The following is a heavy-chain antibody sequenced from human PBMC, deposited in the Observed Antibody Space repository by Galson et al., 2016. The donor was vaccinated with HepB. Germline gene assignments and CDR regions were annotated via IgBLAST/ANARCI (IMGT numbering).Heavy chain of an antibody. CDR3: VQDYVRPGFSGSFPLDY. D-gene: IGHD1-26*01. Sequence: SLRLSCAASGFTFSDYAMSWVRQAPGKGLEWVSGIDARGGTYYADSVTGRCAVSRDTSKNTVYLQMNSLRPDDTAVYYGVQDYVRPGFSGSFPLDYWGQGTLVTVSS. V-gene: IGHV3-23*01. CDR1: GFTFSDYA. CDR2: IDARGGT. J-gene: IGHJ4*02.